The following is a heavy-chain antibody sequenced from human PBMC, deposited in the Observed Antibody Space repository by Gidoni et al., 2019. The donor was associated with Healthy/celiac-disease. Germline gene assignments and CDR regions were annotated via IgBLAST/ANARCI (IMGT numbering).Heavy chain of an antibody. D-gene: IGHD6-6*01. Sequence: QVTLKESGPVLVKPTETLTLPCTVSGSSLSHARMGVSWIRQPHGKALEWLAHIFSNDEKSYSTSLKSRLTSYKDTSKSQVVLTMTNMDPVDTATYYCARIRQLGAWEAFDNWGQGTMVTVSS. V-gene: IGHV2-26*01. J-gene: IGHJ3*02. CDR3: ARIRQLGAWEAFDN. CDR2: IFSNDEK. CDR1: GSSLSHARMG.